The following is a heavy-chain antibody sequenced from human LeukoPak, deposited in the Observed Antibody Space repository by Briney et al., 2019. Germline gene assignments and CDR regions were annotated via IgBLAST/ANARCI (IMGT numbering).Heavy chain of an antibody. D-gene: IGHD3-10*01. V-gene: IGHV4-59*01. CDR1: RDSISNYY. J-gene: IGHJ4*02. Sequence: PSETLSLTCNVSRDSISNYYWSWIRQSPGKGLEWIGYIYYTGNTNCNPSLKSRVTISVDTSKNQFSLKLSSVTAADTAVYYCARGSGRLSRVDYWGQGTLVTVSS. CDR3: ARGSGRLSRVDY. CDR2: IYYTGNT.